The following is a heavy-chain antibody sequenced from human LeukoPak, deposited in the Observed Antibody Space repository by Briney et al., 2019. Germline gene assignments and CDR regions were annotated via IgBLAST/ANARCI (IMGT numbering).Heavy chain of an antibody. CDR3: AKEVDCPSDCLFFHS. D-gene: IGHD2-21*02. V-gene: IGHV3-43*01. J-gene: IGHJ4*02. CDR1: GFTFDRFT. Sequence: GGSLRLSCAASGFTFDRFTIHWVRQTPGEGLEWVSLINRLGHTFYADSVKGRFTISRDNSRNSVFLQMNSLRPEDTALYHCAKEVDCPSDCLFFHSWGQGTLVTVSS. CDR2: INRLGHT.